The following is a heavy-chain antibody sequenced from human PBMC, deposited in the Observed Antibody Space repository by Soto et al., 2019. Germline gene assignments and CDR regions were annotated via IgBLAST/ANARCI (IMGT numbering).Heavy chain of an antibody. V-gene: IGHV5-10-1*01. CDR2: IDPSDSQT. D-gene: IGHD3-22*01. CDR3: ARQIYDSDTGPNFQYYFDS. J-gene: IGHJ4*02. CDR1: GYSFAGYW. Sequence: GESLKISCKGSGYSFAGYWITWVRQKPGKGLEWMGRIDPSDSQTYYSPSFRGHVTISVTKSITTVFLQWSSLGASDTAMYYCARQIYDSDTGPNFQYYFDSWGQGTPVTVSS.